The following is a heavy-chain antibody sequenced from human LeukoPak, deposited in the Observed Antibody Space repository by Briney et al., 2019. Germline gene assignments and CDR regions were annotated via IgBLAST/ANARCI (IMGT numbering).Heavy chain of an antibody. CDR3: ARLSSSWNRWFDP. CDR1: GFTFSSYS. V-gene: IGHV3-21*01. J-gene: IGHJ5*02. Sequence: PGVSLRLFCAASGFTFSSYSMNWVRQAPGKGLEWLSSISCSSSYIYCADSVKGRFTISRHNAKNSLYLQMNSLSREDTRVYYCARLSSSWNRWFDPWGQGTLVTVSS. CDR2: ISCSSSYI. D-gene: IGHD6-13*01.